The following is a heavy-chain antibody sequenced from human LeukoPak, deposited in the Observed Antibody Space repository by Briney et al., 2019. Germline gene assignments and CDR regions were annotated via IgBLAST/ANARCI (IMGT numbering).Heavy chain of an antibody. Sequence: GASVKVSCKASGYTFTGYYMHWVRQAPGQGLEWMGWINPNSGGTNYAQKFQGWVTMTRDASISTAYMELSRLRSDDTAVYYCARGSTSMAIYGMDVWGQGTTVTVSS. D-gene: IGHD2/OR15-2a*01. J-gene: IGHJ6*02. CDR2: INPNSGGT. V-gene: IGHV1-2*04. CDR1: GYTFTGYY. CDR3: ARGSTSMAIYGMDV.